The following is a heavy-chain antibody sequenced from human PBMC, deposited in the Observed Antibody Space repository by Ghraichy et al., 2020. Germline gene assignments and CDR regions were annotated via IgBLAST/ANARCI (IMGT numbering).Heavy chain of an antibody. Sequence: SETLSLTCTVSGGSISSSSYYWGWIRQPPGKGLEWIGSIYYSGSTYYNPSLKSRVTISVDTSKNQFSLKLSSVTAADTAVYYCARESSWYPGWFDPWGQGTLVTVSS. CDR3: ARESSWYPGWFDP. J-gene: IGHJ5*02. CDR1: GGSISSSSYY. D-gene: IGHD6-13*01. CDR2: IYYSGST. V-gene: IGHV4-39*02.